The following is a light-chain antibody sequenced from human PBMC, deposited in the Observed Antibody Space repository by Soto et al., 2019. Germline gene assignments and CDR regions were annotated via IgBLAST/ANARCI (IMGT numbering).Light chain of an antibody. CDR3: QQYNNWPPWT. J-gene: IGKJ1*01. Sequence: EIVMTQSPATLSVSPRERATLSCRASQSVSSNLAWYQQKPGQAPRILIYGSSTRATGIPARFSGSGSGTAFTLTISSLQSEDFAVYYCQQYNNWPPWTFGQGTKVEIK. CDR1: QSVSSN. V-gene: IGKV3-15*01. CDR2: GSS.